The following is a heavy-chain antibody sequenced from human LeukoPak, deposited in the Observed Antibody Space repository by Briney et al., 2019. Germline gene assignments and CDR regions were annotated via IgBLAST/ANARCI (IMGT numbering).Heavy chain of an antibody. J-gene: IGHJ4*02. D-gene: IGHD3-9*01. CDR3: ARDRPTLTGYYPFDY. V-gene: IGHV3-48*03. CDR2: ISSSGSTI. Sequence: GGSLRLSCAASGFTFSSYEMNWVRQAPGKGLEWVSYISSSGSTIYYADSVKGRFTISRDNAKNSLCLQMNSLRAEDTAVYYCARDRPTLTGYYPFDYWGQGTLVTVSS. CDR1: GFTFSSYE.